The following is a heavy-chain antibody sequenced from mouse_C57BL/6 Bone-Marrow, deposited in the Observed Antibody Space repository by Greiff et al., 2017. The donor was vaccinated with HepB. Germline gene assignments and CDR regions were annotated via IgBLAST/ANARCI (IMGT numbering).Heavy chain of an antibody. J-gene: IGHJ2*01. V-gene: IGHV1-61*01. Sequence: VQLQQPGAELVRPGSPVKLSCKASGYTFTSYWMDWVKQRPGQGLEWIGNIYPSDSETHYNQKFKDKATLTVDKSSSTAYMQLSSLTSEDSAVYYCARSITTVVAGDYFDYWGQGTTLTVSS. CDR2: IYPSDSET. CDR3: ARSITTVVAGDYFDY. CDR1: GYTFTSYW. D-gene: IGHD1-1*01.